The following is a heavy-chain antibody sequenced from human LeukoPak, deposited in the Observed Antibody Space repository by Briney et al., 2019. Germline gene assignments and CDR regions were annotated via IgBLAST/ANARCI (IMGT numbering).Heavy chain of an antibody. J-gene: IGHJ2*01. Sequence: SETPSLTCTVSGGSISSYYWSWIRQPPGKGLEWIGYIYYSGSTNYNPSLKSRVTISVDTSKNQFSLKLSSVTAADTAVYYCARDATGANWYFDLWGRGTLVTVSS. CDR1: GGSISSYY. D-gene: IGHD2-15*01. CDR2: IYYSGST. V-gene: IGHV4-59*01. CDR3: ARDATGANWYFDL.